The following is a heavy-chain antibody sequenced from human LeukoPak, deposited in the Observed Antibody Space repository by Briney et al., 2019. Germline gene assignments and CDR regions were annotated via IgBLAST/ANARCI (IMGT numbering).Heavy chain of an antibody. Sequence: SETLSLTCTVSGGSISNYYWSWIRQPAGKGLEWIGRIYTSGSTNYNPSLKSRVTMSVDTSKNQFSLKLNSVTAADTAVYYCARGSPTYYDFWSGYSGGDAFDIWGQGKMVTVSS. CDR1: GGSISNYY. D-gene: IGHD3-3*01. CDR2: IYTSGST. J-gene: IGHJ3*02. V-gene: IGHV4-4*07. CDR3: ARGSPTYYDFWSGYSGGDAFDI.